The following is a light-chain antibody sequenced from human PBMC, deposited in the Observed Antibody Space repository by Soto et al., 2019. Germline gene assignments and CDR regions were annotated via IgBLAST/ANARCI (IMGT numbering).Light chain of an antibody. Sequence: AIRMTQSPSSLSASTGDRVTITCRASQGISSYLAWYQQKPGKAPKLLIYDASTLESGVPSRFSGSGFGTEFSLTISSLQPDDFGSYYCQHMRTFGQGTKVDIK. CDR2: DAS. V-gene: IGKV1-8*01. CDR1: QGISSY. J-gene: IGKJ1*01. CDR3: QHMRT.